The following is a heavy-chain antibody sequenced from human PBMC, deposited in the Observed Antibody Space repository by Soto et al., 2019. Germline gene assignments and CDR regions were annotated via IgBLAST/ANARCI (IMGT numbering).Heavy chain of an antibody. CDR1: GFTFNNYW. CDR3: ERGGYGSYWIDY. J-gene: IGHJ4*02. CDR2: INSDGSRT. D-gene: IGHD3-10*01. V-gene: IGHV3-74*01. Sequence: EVQLVESGGGLVQPGGSLRLSCAASGFTFNNYWIHWVRQAPGKGLVWVSRINSDGSRTNYADSVKGRFTISRDNAKKTVYLQMNSLRVEDTAVYYCERGGYGSYWIDYWGQGTLVTVSS.